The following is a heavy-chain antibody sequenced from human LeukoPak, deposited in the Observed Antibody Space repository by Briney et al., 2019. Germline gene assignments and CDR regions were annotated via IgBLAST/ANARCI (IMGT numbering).Heavy chain of an antibody. V-gene: IGHV3-21*01. CDR3: ARDPLSSSWYRGWFDP. Sequence: GGSLRLSCAASGFTFSSYWMSWVRQAPGKGLEWVSSISSSSSYIYYADSVKGRFTISRDNAKNSLYLQMNSLRAEDTAVYYCARDPLSSSWYRGWFDPWGQGTLVTVSS. J-gene: IGHJ5*02. CDR2: ISSSSSYI. D-gene: IGHD6-13*01. CDR1: GFTFSSYW.